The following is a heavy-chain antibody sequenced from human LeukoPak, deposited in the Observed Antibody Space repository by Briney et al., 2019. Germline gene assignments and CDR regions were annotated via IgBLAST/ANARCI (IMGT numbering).Heavy chain of an antibody. D-gene: IGHD6-13*01. CDR2: IYYSGST. Sequence: PSETLSLTCTVSGGSISSGDYYWSWIRQPPGKGLEWIGYIYYSGSTYYNPSLKSRVTISVDTSKNQFSLKLSSVTAADTAVYYCARELTHSSSWYFGLDYYGMDVWGQGTTVTVSS. J-gene: IGHJ6*02. CDR1: GGSISSGDYY. V-gene: IGHV4-30-4*02. CDR3: ARELTHSSSWYFGLDYYGMDV.